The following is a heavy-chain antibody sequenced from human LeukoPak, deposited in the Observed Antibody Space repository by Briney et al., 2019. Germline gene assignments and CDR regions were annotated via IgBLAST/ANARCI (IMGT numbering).Heavy chain of an antibody. V-gene: IGHV4-34*01. CDR3: ARGRSGSYRT. CDR2: INHSGST. J-gene: IGHJ4*02. D-gene: IGHD1-26*01. CDR1: GGSFSGYY. Sequence: PSETLSLTCAVCGGSFSGYYWSWIRQPPGEGLEWIGEINHSGSTNYNPSLKSRVTISVDTSKNQFSLKLSSVTAADTAVYYCARGRSGSYRTWGQGTLVTVSS.